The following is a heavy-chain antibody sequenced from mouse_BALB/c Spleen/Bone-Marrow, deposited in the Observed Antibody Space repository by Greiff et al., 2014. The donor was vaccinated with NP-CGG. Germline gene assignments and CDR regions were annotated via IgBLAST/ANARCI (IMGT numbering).Heavy chain of an antibody. Sequence: LVESGAELVKPGASVRMSCKASGYTFTSYWMHWVKQRPGQGLEWIGVIDPSDSYTSYNQKFKGKATLTVDTSSSTAYMQLSSLTSEDSAVYYCTRSRDYGNWFAYWGQGTLVTVSA. V-gene: IGHV1S127*01. D-gene: IGHD2-1*01. J-gene: IGHJ3*01. CDR3: TRSRDYGNWFAY. CDR1: GYTFTSYW. CDR2: IDPSDSYT.